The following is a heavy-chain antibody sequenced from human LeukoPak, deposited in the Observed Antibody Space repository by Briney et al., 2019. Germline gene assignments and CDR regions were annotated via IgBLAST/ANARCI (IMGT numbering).Heavy chain of an antibody. CDR1: GFTLAIYG. V-gene: IGHV3-30*02. CDR2: IRYDGSNK. CDR3: RNCEYSSSSSDY. J-gene: IGHJ4*02. D-gene: IGHD6-6*01. Sequence: GGSLRLSSAASGFTLAIYGMHWVRQAPGKGLEWVAFIRYDGSNKYYADSVKGQFTISRDNSKNTLYRQMNSLRAEDTAVYYCRNCEYSSSSSDYWGQGTLVTVSS.